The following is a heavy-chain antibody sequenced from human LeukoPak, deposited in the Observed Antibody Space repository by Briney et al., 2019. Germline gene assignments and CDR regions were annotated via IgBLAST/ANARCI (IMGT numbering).Heavy chain of an antibody. V-gene: IGHV4-34*01. CDR3: ARVILYDSSSYWRYWFDP. CDR1: GGSFSGYY. CDR2: INHSGST. Sequence: SETLPLTCAVYGGSFSGYYWSWIRQPPGKGLEWIGEINHSGSTNYNPSLKSRVTISVDTSKNQFSLKLSSVTAADTAVYYCARVILYDSSSYWRYWFDPWGQGTLVTVSS. D-gene: IGHD3-22*01. J-gene: IGHJ5*02.